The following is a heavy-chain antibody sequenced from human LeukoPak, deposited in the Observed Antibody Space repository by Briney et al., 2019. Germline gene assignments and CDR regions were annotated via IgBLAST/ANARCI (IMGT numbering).Heavy chain of an antibody. V-gene: IGHV1-24*01. D-gene: IGHD5-18*01. CDR2: FDPEDGET. Sequence: ATVKVSCKVSGYTLTELSMHWVRQAPGKGLEWMGGFDPEDGETIYAQKFQGRVTMTEDTSTDTAYMELSSLRSEDTAVYYCATRYSYGQTRWFDPWGQGTLVTVSS. J-gene: IGHJ5*02. CDR3: ATRYSYGQTRWFDP. CDR1: GYTLTELS.